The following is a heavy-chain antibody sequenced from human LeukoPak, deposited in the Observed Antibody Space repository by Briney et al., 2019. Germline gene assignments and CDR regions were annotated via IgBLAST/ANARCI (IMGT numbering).Heavy chain of an antibody. CDR1: GFSFRNYA. D-gene: IGHD1-26*01. CDR2: ISGSGRDT. CDR3: AKVISSGSYYYFDF. V-gene: IGHV3-23*01. Sequence: GGSLRLSCAASGFSFRNYAMSWVRQAPGKGLEWVSAISGSGRDTYYADSVKGRFTSSRDISKNTLYLQMNTLRAEDTAVYYCAKVISSGSYYYFDFWGQGTLVTVSS. J-gene: IGHJ4*02.